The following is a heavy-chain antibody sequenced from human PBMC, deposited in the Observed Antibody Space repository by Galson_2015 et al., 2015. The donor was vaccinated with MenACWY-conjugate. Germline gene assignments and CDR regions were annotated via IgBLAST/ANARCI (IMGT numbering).Heavy chain of an antibody. J-gene: IGHJ4*02. Sequence: SVKVSCKASGYTFTFYDMSWVRQTTGQGLECLGWVNPNSGNTGYAQRFQGRVTMTRNTSITTAYMELSSLSSEDTAVYFCARVTGGRFDLWGQGTLVTVSS. CDR1: GYTFTFYD. CDR3: ARVTGGRFDL. V-gene: IGHV1-8*01. CDR2: VNPNSGNT. D-gene: IGHD3-16*01.